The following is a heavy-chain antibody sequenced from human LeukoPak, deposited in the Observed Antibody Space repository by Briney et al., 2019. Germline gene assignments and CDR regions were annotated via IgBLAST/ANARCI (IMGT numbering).Heavy chain of an antibody. CDR3: ARVPRSYYYYYYMDV. J-gene: IGHJ6*03. CDR1: GGSISGYH. Sequence: SETLSLTCNVSGGSISGYHWSWIRQPPGKGLEWLGYIYYSGSSDYNPSLKSRVTMSADTSKNQFSLKLSSVTAADTAVYYCARVPRSYYYYYYMDVWGKGTTVTVSS. V-gene: IGHV4-59*01. CDR2: IYYSGSS.